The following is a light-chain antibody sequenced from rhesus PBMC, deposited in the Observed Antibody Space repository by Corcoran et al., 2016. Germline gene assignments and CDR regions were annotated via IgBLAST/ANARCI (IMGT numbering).Light chain of an antibody. V-gene: IGKV2-82*01. Sequence: DIVMTQTPLSLPVTLGEPASISCRSSQSLVYSDGKTYLDWYLPKPGQSPQLLRYLVSKRDPGIPDKFRGSGAGTDFKLQVTRVESEVVGVYYVIQALRSPWTFGQGTKVEIK. CDR1: QSLVYSDGKTY. J-gene: IGKJ1*01. CDR3: IQALRSPWT. CDR2: LVS.